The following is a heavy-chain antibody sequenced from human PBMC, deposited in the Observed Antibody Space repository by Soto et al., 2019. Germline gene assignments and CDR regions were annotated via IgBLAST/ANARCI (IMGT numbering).Heavy chain of an antibody. CDR1: GYTFTSYG. Sequence: GASVNVSCKASGYTFTSYGISWVRQAPGQGLEWMGWISAYNGNTNYAQKLQGRVTMTTDTSTSTAYMELRSLRSDDTAVYYCARDHYIDYARLILDYWGQGTLVTVSS. V-gene: IGHV1-18*01. CDR2: ISAYNGNT. J-gene: IGHJ4*02. D-gene: IGHD2-2*01. CDR3: ARDHYIDYARLILDY.